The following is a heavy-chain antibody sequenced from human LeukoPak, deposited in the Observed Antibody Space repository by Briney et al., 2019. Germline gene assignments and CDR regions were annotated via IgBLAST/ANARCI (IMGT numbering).Heavy chain of an antibody. CDR3: ARDTPRGEIVVVPAAIIRDRYYYYYMDV. CDR1: GYTFTSYY. CDR2: ISAYNGDT. J-gene: IGHJ6*03. V-gene: IGHV1-18*04. D-gene: IGHD2-2*01. Sequence: ASVKVSCKASGYTFTSYYMHWVRQAPGQGLEWMGWISAYNGDTNYAQKLQGRVTMATDTSTSTAYMELRSLRSDDTAVYYCARDTPRGEIVVVPAAIIRDRYYYYYMDVWGKGTTVTVSS.